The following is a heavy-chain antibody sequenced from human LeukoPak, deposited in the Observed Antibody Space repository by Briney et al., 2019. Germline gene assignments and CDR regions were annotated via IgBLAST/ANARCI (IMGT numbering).Heavy chain of an antibody. CDR1: GGSFSGYY. CDR3: ARGRVQYYFGSGSQGWFDP. D-gene: IGHD3-10*01. CDR2: INHGGST. J-gene: IGHJ5*02. V-gene: IGHV4-34*01. Sequence: PSETLSLTCAAYGGSFSGYYWNWIRQSPGMGLEWIGEINHGGSTNYNPSLKSRVTISVDTPKNQFSLRLTSVTAADTAVYYCARGRVQYYFGSGSQGWFDPWGQGTLVTVSS.